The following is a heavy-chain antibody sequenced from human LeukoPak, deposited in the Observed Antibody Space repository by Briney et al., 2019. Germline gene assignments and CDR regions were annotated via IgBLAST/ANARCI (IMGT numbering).Heavy chain of an antibody. CDR3: AGGDYGDFFDY. CDR2: IKQDGSEK. D-gene: IGHD4-17*01. J-gene: IGHJ4*02. CDR1: GFTFSSYW. V-gene: IGHV3-7*04. Sequence: PGGSLRLSCAASGFTFSSYWMSWVRQAPGKGLEWVANIKQDGSEKYYVDSVKGRFTISRDNAKNSLYLQMNSLRAEDTAVYYCAGGDYGDFFDYWGQGTLVTVSS.